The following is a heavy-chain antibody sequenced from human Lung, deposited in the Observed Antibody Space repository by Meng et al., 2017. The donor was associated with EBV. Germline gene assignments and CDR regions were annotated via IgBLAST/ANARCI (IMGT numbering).Heavy chain of an antibody. CDR1: GDSIDSYNS. V-gene: IGHV4-4*02. CDR3: ARARRTREAAGRVYFDS. Sequence: QAQPKQAGQGLVKPSGTLSLPCAVPGDSIDSYNSWSWVRQPPGRRLEWIAEILRSGGINYNPSLEGRFSISLDKSKNQFSLNLTSVTAADTAVYYCARARRTREAAGRVYFDSWGQGSLVTVSS. J-gene: IGHJ4*02. CDR2: ILRSGGI. D-gene: IGHD6-13*01.